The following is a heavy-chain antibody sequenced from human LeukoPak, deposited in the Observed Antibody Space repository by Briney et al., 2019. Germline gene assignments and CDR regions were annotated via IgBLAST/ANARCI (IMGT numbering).Heavy chain of an antibody. D-gene: IGHD6-6*01. J-gene: IGHJ6*03. CDR3: ASGIVPDYYYYYMDV. V-gene: IGHV4-59*02. CDR2: ISYSGST. Sequence: LETLSLTCTVSGGSVSSYYWSWIRQPPGKGLEWIGYISYSGSTNYNPSLKSRVAISVDTSKSQFSLKLSSVTAADTAIYYCASGIVPDYYYYYMDVWGKGTTVTVSS. CDR1: GGSVSSYY.